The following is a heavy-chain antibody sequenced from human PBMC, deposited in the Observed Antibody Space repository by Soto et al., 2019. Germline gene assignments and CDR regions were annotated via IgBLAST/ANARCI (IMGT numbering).Heavy chain of an antibody. D-gene: IGHD4-17*01. V-gene: IGHV4-31*03. CDR2: IYYSGST. J-gene: IGHJ6*02. CDR1: GDSISSGYY. Sequence: QVQLQESGPGLVKPSQTLSLTCTVSGDSISSGYYWSWIRQHPGKGLEWIGYIYYSGSTYYNPSLNSRVTMSVDTSKNQFSLSLTSVTAAHTAVYYCARDQGGFGDYAVWGQGTTVIVSS. CDR3: ARDQGGFGDYAV.